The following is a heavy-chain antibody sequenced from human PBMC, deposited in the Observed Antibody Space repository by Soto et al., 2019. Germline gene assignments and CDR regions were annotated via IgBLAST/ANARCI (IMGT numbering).Heavy chain of an antibody. Sequence: QVQLQQWGAGLLKPSETLSLTCAVYGGSFSGYYWSWIRQPPGKGLEWIGEINHSGSTNYNPSLKMRVPISVDTSKNQFSLKLSSVTAADTAVYYCARGRVYGSGALDYWGQGTLVTVSS. J-gene: IGHJ4*02. D-gene: IGHD3-10*01. V-gene: IGHV4-34*01. CDR1: GGSFSGYY. CDR3: ARGRVYGSGALDY. CDR2: INHSGST.